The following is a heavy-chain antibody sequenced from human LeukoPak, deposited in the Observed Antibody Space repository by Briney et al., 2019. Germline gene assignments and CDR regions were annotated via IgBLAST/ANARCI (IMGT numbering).Heavy chain of an antibody. CDR2: IRYDGSNK. D-gene: IGHD6-19*01. Sequence: GGSLRLSCAASGFTFSDYYMSWIRQAPGKGLEWVAFIRYDGSNKYYADSVKGRFTISRDNSKNTLFLQMSSLRAEDTAMYYCARDRIAVAATETSFDYWGQGTLVTVSS. CDR1: GFTFSDYY. J-gene: IGHJ4*02. CDR3: ARDRIAVAATETSFDY. V-gene: IGHV3-30*02.